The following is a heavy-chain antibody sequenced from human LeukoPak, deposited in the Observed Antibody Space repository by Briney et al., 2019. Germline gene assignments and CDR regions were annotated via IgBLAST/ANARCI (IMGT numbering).Heavy chain of an antibody. CDR2: IRYDGSNK. V-gene: IGHV3-30*02. J-gene: IGHJ4*02. D-gene: IGHD6-13*01. CDR3: ARDAPRQPGIAAAGFFDY. CDR1: GFTFSSYG. Sequence: PGGSLRLSCAASGFTFSSYGMHWVRQAPGKGLEWVAFIRYDGSNKSYADSVKGRFAISRDNAKNSLYLQMNSLRAEDTAVYYCARDAPRQPGIAAAGFFDYWGQGTLVTVSS.